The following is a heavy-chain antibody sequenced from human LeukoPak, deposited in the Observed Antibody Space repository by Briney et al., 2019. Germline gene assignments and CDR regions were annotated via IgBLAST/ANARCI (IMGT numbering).Heavy chain of an antibody. J-gene: IGHJ3*01. CDR2: INPDGTEK. CDR3: ARVNQGDVSQFGALDV. CDR1: GFTFSKNW. V-gene: IGHV3-7*05. D-gene: IGHD1-14*01. Sequence: GGSLRLSCAASGFTFSKNWMKWVRQAPGKGLEWVANINPDGTEKNYEDSVKGRFTISRDNARDSLFLQMNSLRADDTAVYHCARVNQGDVSQFGALDVWGQGTVVAVSS.